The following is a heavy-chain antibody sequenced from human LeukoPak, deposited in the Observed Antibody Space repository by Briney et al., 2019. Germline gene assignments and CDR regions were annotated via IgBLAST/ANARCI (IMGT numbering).Heavy chain of an antibody. Sequence: SETLSLTCTVSGGSISSYYWSWIRQPPGKGLEWIGYIYYSGSTNYNPSLKSRVTISVDTSKNQFSLKLSSVTAADTAVYYCAREYYDYVWGSYRYTERHRWFGPWGQGTLVTVSS. D-gene: IGHD3-16*02. J-gene: IGHJ5*02. V-gene: IGHV4-59*01. CDR2: IYYSGST. CDR3: AREYYDYVWGSYRYTERHRWFGP. CDR1: GGSISSYY.